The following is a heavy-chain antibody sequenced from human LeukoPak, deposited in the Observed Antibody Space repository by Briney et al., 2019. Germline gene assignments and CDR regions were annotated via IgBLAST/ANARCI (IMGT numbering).Heavy chain of an antibody. D-gene: IGHD6-19*01. CDR2: ISGYNDNT. J-gene: IGHJ4*02. CDR3: ARGLAVAGIYAY. Sequence: GASVKVSCTASGYTFTTYGISWVRQAPGQGLEWMGWISGYNDNTKYSQKLQGRVTMTKDTSTSTAYMELRGLRSDDTAVYYCARGLAVAGIYAYWGQGTLVTVSA. CDR1: GYTFTTYG. V-gene: IGHV1-18*01.